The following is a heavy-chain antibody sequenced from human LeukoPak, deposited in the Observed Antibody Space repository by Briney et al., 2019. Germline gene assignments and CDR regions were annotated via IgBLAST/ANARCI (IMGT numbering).Heavy chain of an antibody. CDR1: GFTFSSYA. CDR3: ARDSPAYCSGGSCFSGGMDV. V-gene: IGHV3-30-3*01. D-gene: IGHD2-15*01. Sequence: PGRALRLSCVASGFTFSSYAMHWVRQAPGKGLEWVAVISYDGSNKYYADSVKGRFTISRDNSKNTLYLQMNSLRAEDTAVYYCARDSPAYCSGGSCFSGGMDVWGQGTTVTVSS. CDR2: ISYDGSNK. J-gene: IGHJ6*02.